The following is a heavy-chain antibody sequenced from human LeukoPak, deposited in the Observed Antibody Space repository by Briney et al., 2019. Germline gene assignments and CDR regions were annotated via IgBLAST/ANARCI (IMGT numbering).Heavy chain of an antibody. CDR1: GYTFTGYY. Sequence: ASVKVSCKASGYTFTGYYMHWVRPAPGQGLEWMGWINPNSGGTNYAQKFQGRVTMTRDTSISTAYMELSRLRSDDTAVYYCARGTSVTPGFDYWGQGTLVTVSS. CDR2: INPNSGGT. V-gene: IGHV1-2*02. D-gene: IGHD4-11*01. CDR3: ARGTSVTPGFDY. J-gene: IGHJ4*02.